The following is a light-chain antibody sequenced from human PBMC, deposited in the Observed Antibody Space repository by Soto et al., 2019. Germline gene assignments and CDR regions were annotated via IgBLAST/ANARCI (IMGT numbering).Light chain of an antibody. CDR3: QQYDNRPPWT. CDR1: QDISNY. Sequence: DIQMTQSPSSVSASVGDRVTITCQSSQDISNYLNWYQQKPGKAPKLLIYDASNLETGVPSRFSGSGSGTDFTFTISSLQPEDIATYYCQQYDNRPPWTFGQGTKVDIK. CDR2: DAS. V-gene: IGKV1-33*01. J-gene: IGKJ1*01.